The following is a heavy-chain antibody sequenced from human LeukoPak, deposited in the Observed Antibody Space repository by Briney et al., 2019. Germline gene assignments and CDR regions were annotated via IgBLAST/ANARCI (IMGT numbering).Heavy chain of an antibody. J-gene: IGHJ4*02. CDR2: IYHSGST. V-gene: IGHV4-4*02. Sequence: KPSETLSLTCAVSGGTFSNSNWWSWVRQPPGKGLEWIGEIYHSGSTNNNPSLKSRVTISVDKSNNQFSLKLNSVTAADTAVYYCAGLVSHFDSGGQHYVKYFDYWGRGTLVTVSS. D-gene: IGHD3-22*01. CDR3: AGLVSHFDSGGQHYVKYFDY. CDR1: GGTFSNSNW.